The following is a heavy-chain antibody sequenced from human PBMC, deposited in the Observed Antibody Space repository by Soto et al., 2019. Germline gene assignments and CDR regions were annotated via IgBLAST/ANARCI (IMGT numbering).Heavy chain of an antibody. D-gene: IGHD5-12*01. CDR3: TRGMYTAYETAPLFFDF. Sequence: NPGGSLRLSCTTSGFTFGAYALSWFRQAPGKGLEWVGFSRSKGYGGTTEFAASVRGRFTISRDDSNSIAYLQMNSLKTEDTAVYYCTRGMYTAYETAPLFFDFWGQGTLVTSPQ. CDR1: GFTFGAYA. CDR2: SRSKGYGGTT. J-gene: IGHJ4*02. V-gene: IGHV3-49*05.